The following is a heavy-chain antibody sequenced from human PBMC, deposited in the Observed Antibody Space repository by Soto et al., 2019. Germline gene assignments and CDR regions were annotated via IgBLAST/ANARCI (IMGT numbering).Heavy chain of an antibody. CDR1: GFPFSNYG. V-gene: IGHV3-30*03. D-gene: IGHD6-19*01. Sequence: GGSLRLSCAASGFPFSNYGMHWVRQAPGKGLEWMAVISFDGHDQDYADSVKGRFTISRDNSKSTLYLQMNSLRAEDTAVYYCASQQWLAHVWGQGTLVTVSS. CDR2: ISFDGHDQ. J-gene: IGHJ4*02. CDR3: ASQQWLAHV.